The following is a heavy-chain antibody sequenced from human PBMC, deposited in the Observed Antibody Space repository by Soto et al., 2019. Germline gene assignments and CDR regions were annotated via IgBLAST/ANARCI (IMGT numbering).Heavy chain of an antibody. CDR2: ISGSGDST. J-gene: IGHJ4*02. D-gene: IGHD1-20*01. CDR3: ARGAGALTGTRTIFDY. Sequence: GGSLRLSCAASGFTFNYYAMNWVRLAPGQGLEWVSSISGSGDSTYYADSVKGRFTISRDNSKNTLYLQMNSLRAEDTAVYYCARGAGALTGTRTIFDYWGQGTLVTVSS. CDR1: GFTFNYYA. V-gene: IGHV3-23*01.